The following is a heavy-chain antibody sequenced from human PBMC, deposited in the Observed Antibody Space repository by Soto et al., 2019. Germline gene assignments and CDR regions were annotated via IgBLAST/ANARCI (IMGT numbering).Heavy chain of an antibody. CDR3: VHYRVGATKVDY. Sequence: ESGPTLVNPTQTLTLTCTFSGFSLSPGGVGVGWIRQPPEKALEWLAVIYWGDDKRFSPSLKSRLTITKDTSKNQVVLTMTNMDPVDTATYYCVHYRVGATKVDYWGQGTLVTVSS. D-gene: IGHD1-26*01. CDR2: IYWGDDK. J-gene: IGHJ4*02. V-gene: IGHV2-5*02. CDR1: GFSLSPGGVG.